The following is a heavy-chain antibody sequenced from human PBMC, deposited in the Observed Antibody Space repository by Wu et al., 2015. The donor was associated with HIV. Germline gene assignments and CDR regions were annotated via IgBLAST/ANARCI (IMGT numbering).Heavy chain of an antibody. CDR3: ARTRPHCTGGTCYSRNDSFDI. V-gene: IGHV4-30-4*08. J-gene: IGHJ3*02. CDR1: RGSVSSADYY. D-gene: IGHD2-15*01. Sequence: QVHLQESGPGLVKPSQTLSLTCTVSRGSVSSADYYWGWVRQPPGKGLEWIGYIFYTGSTYYNPSLESRVTISVDMSNNDFSLRLNSVTAADTAVYYCARTRPHCTGGTCYSRNDSFDIWGQGTMVIVSS. CDR2: IFYTGST.